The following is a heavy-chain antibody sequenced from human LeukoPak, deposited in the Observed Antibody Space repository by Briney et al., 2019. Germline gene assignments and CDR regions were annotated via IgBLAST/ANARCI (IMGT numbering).Heavy chain of an antibody. V-gene: IGHV3-53*01. CDR2: IYSGGST. D-gene: IGHD1-20*01. J-gene: IGHJ3*02. CDR1: GFTVSSNY. CDR3: ARVVTGTVLGAFDI. Sequence: HPGGSLRLSCAASGFTVSSNYMSWVRQAPGKGLEWVSVIYSGGSTYYADSVKGRFTISRDNSKNTLYLQMNGLRAEDTAVYYCARVVTGTVLGAFDIWGQGTMVTVSS.